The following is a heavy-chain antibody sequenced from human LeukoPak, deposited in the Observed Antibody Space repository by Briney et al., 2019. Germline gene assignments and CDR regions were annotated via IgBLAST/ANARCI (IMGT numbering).Heavy chain of an antibody. CDR2: IYYSGST. V-gene: IGHV4-39*01. D-gene: IGHD3-22*01. CDR3: ASVARDSSGYHYFDY. CDR1: GGSISSSNYY. J-gene: IGHJ4*02. Sequence: SETLSLTCTVSGGSISSSNYYWGWIRQPPGKGLEWIGNIYYSGSTYYNPSLKSRVTISVATSKNQFSLKLSSVTAADTAVYYCASVARDSSGYHYFDYWGQGTLVTVSS.